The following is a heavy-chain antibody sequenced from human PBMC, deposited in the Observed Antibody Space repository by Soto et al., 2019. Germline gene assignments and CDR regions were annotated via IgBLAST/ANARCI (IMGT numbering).Heavy chain of an antibody. V-gene: IGHV4-31*03. J-gene: IGHJ3*02. D-gene: IGHD3-22*01. CDR2: IYYSGTT. Sequence: QVQLQESGPGLVKPSQTLSLTCTVSGGSISSGTYYWSWIRQHPGKGLEWIGYIYYSGTTDYNPFLKSRVTISVDSSKNQFSLKLSSVTAADTAVYYCARGRWSSGRHDAFDIWGQGTMVIVSS. CDR3: ARGRWSSGRHDAFDI. CDR1: GGSISSGTYY.